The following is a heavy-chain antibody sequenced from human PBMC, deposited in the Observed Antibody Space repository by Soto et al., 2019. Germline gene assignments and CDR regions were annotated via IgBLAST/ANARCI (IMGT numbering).Heavy chain of an antibody. CDR3: AREIHPWGLRLGGLPSDAFDI. Sequence: GGSLRLSCAASGFTFSSYSMNWVRQAPGKGLEWVSYISSSSSTIYYADSVKGRFTISRDNAKNSLYLQMNSLRDEDTAVYYCAREIHPWGLRLGGLPSDAFDIWGQGTMVTVSS. J-gene: IGHJ3*02. CDR1: GFTFSSYS. D-gene: IGHD3-16*01. V-gene: IGHV3-48*02. CDR2: ISSSSSTI.